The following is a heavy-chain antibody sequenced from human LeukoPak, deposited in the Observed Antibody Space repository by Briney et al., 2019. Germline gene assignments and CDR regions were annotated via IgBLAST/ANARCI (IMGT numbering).Heavy chain of an antibody. CDR1: GFTFSSYS. D-gene: IGHD1-26*01. CDR3: AMGDSGSYTPLYYFDY. J-gene: IGHJ4*02. V-gene: IGHV3-48*01. CDR2: ISSGSSTI. Sequence: GGSLRLSCVVSGFTFSSYSMKWVRQAPGKGLDWLSYISSGSSTIYYADSVKGRFTISRDNSKNTLYLQMNSLRAEDTAVYYCAMGDSGSYTPLYYFDYWGQGTLVTVSS.